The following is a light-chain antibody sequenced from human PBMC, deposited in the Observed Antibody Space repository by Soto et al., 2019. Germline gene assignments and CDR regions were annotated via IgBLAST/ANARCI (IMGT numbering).Light chain of an antibody. J-gene: IGKJ1*01. CDR2: GAS. CDR1: QGIIDY. V-gene: IGKV1-27*01. CDR3: QKYDSAPQA. Sequence: DIQMTQSPSSLSASVGDRVTITCRASQGIIDYLAWYQQKPGKSPKLLIYGASTLHSGVPSRFSGSGAGTDFSLTISSLQPEDVATYYCQKYDSAPQAVGPGTKVEVK.